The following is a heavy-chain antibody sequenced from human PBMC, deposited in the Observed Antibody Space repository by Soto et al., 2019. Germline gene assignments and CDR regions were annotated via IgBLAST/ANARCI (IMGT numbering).Heavy chain of an antibody. D-gene: IGHD3-22*01. Sequence: GRSLRLSCAASGFTFSSYAMHWVRQAQGKGLEWVAVISYDGSNKYYADSAKGRFTISRDNSKNTLYLQMNSLRSEDTAVYYCARVFFRDSSGYFDYWGQGSLVTVSS. V-gene: IGHV3-30-3*01. CDR3: ARVFFRDSSGYFDY. CDR2: ISYDGSNK. CDR1: GFTFSSYA. J-gene: IGHJ4*02.